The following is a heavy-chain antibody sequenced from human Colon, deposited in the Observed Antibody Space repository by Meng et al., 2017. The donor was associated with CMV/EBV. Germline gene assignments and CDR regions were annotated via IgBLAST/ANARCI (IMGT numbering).Heavy chain of an antibody. J-gene: IGHJ4*02. V-gene: IGHV4-38-2*02. CDR2: IYHTGTT. Sequence: SETLSPTCTASGDSISSGYYWGWIRQPPGKGLEWIGGIYHTGTTFYNPSLKSRVTTSVDTPTNEFSLKLPSVTAADTALYYCARHGAVYQMNTPYHNWGQGKLVTVSS. CDR1: GDSISSGYY. CDR3: ARHGAVYQMNTPYHN. D-gene: IGHD2-8*01.